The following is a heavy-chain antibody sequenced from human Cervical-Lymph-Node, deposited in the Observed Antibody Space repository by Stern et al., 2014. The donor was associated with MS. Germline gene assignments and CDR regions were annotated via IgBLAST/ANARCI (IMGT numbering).Heavy chain of an antibody. V-gene: IGHV1-69*09. Sequence: VQLVESGAEVKKPGSSMNVSCKTSGGTFSSSYAITWMRQAPGQRLEWMGRIIPILGLGHYAQKFQGRVTITADTSTSTTYMELSSLRSEDTAVYYCARGVVSNRAAATLHNLFDPWGQGTLVTVSS. CDR1: GGTFSSSYA. CDR2: IIPILGLG. D-gene: IGHD2-15*01. CDR3: ARGVVSNRAAATLHNLFDP. J-gene: IGHJ5*02.